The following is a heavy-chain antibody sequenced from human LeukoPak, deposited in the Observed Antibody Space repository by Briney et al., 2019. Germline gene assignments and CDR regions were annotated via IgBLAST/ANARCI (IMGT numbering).Heavy chain of an antibody. CDR1: GYTFTSYG. Sequence: GASVKVSCKASGYTFTSYGISWVRQAPGQGLEWMGWISAYNGNTNYAQKLQGRVTMTTDTSTSTAYMELRSLRSDDTAVYYCATFRGLHYDYVWGSYRSGYYFDYWGQGTLVTVSS. CDR3: ATFRGLHYDYVWGSYRSGYYFDY. CDR2: ISAYNGNT. D-gene: IGHD3-16*02. V-gene: IGHV1-18*01. J-gene: IGHJ4*02.